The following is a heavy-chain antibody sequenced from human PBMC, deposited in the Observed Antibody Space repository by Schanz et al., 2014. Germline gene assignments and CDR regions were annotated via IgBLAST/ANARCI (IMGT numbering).Heavy chain of an antibody. V-gene: IGHV3-33*01. Sequence: QVQLVESGGGVVQPGRSLRLSCAASGFIFSSYGLHWARQAPGKGLECVAVIWNNGVTKYYADSVRSRFTISRDRFQNTLYLRMSSLRAEDTAVYYCARPRFDYGEVDYWGQGTLVTVSS. CDR2: IWNNGVTK. CDR3: ARPRFDYGEVDY. CDR1: GFIFSSYG. D-gene: IGHD4-17*01. J-gene: IGHJ4*02.